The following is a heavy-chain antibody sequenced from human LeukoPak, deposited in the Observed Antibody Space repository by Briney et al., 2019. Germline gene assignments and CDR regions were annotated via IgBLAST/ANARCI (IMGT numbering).Heavy chain of an antibody. CDR1: GFTFSSYA. CDR2: ISGRGSSI. V-gene: IGHV3-23*01. D-gene: IGHD3-3*01. CDR3: AKLPFFGYFDY. Sequence: GRSLRLSCAASGFTFSSYAMNWVRQAPGKGLEWVSAISGRGSSIYYADSVQGRFTSSRENSKYTLYLQMHSLRAEDTAVYHCAKLPFFGYFDYWGQGTLVSVSS. J-gene: IGHJ4*02.